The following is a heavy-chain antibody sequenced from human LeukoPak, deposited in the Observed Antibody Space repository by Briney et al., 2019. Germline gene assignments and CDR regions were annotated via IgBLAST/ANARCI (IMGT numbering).Heavy chain of an antibody. V-gene: IGHV3-74*01. CDR2: INTDGTVT. Sequence: GGSLRLSCAASGLTFSKYWMLWVRQAPGKGLESVSRINTDGTVTTYADSVKGRFSVSRDNADNTMFLQMNSERDEDTAVYYCATKQWLAPPPDSWGQGTPVTVSS. CDR3: ATKQWLAPPPDS. D-gene: IGHD6-19*01. J-gene: IGHJ4*02. CDR1: GLTFSKYW.